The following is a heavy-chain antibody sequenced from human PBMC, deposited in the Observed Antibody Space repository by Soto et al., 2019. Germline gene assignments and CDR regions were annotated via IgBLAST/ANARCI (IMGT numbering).Heavy chain of an antibody. J-gene: IGHJ4*02. CDR1: GFSFSSHW. CDR2: INEDGSEK. D-gene: IGHD1-1*01. V-gene: IGHV3-7*01. CDR3: ARGDNPEY. Sequence: EVPLVESGGGLVQPGGSLRLSCAASGFSFSSHWMTWVRQTPGKGLEWVANINEDGSEKYYVDSVKGRFTISRDNAKNSLYLQMSSLRAEDTAVFYCARGDNPEYWGQGTLVTVSS.